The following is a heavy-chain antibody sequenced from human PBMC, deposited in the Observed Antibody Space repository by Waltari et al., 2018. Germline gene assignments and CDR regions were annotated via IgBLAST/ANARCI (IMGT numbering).Heavy chain of an antibody. V-gene: IGHV3-11*06. Sequence: QAQLVESGGGFVKPGGSLSLAGTVPGFNFSYAHMTWIRQAPGKGLEWVSYISSGSIFRKYAASVEGRFTISRDNSKNSLYLEMTSLRGDDTAVYYCAKIWSGLKPYYFDYWGRGVLVTVSS. D-gene: IGHD3-3*01. J-gene: IGHJ4*02. CDR2: ISSGSIFR. CDR1: GFNFSYAH. CDR3: AKIWSGLKPYYFDY.